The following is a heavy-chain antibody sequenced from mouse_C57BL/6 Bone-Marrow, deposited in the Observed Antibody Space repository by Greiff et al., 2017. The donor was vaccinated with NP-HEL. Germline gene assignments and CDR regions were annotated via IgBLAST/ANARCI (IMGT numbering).Heavy chain of an antibody. V-gene: IGHV1-18*01. CDR2: INPNNGGT. Sequence: EVQLQESGPELVKPGASVKIPCKASGYTFTDYNMDWVKQSHGKSLEWIGDINPNNGGTIYNQKFKGKATLTVDKSSSTAYMELRSLTSEDTAVYYCARAYYGGKYAMDYWGQGTSVTVSS. D-gene: IGHD1-1*01. J-gene: IGHJ4*01. CDR3: ARAYYGGKYAMDY. CDR1: GYTFTDYN.